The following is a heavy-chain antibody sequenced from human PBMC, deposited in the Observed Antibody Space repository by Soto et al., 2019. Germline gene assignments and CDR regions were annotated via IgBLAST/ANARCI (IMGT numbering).Heavy chain of an antibody. J-gene: IGHJ5*02. D-gene: IGHD1-26*01. CDR1: FTFSMYS. CDR3: TRDQGGSYDSWFDP. V-gene: IGHV3-21*06. Sequence: EEQVVESGGGLVNPGGSLRLSCSFTFSMYSMNWVRQAPGKGLEWVASISSGGVYIKYADSVKGRFTISRDNARNSVSFQMNSLTVEDTALYYCTRDQGGSYDSWFDPWGQGTQVIVSS. CDR2: ISSGGVYI.